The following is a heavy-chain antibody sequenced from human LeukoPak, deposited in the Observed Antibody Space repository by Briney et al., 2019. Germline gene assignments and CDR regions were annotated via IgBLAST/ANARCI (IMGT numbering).Heavy chain of an antibody. CDR3: ARGVAAAGVGWFDP. D-gene: IGHD6-13*01. J-gene: IGHJ5*02. Sequence: SETLSLTCTVSGGSISSYCWSWIRQPPGKGLEWIGYIYYSGSTNYNPSLKSRVTISVDTSKNQFSLKLSSVTAADTAVYYCARGVAAAGVGWFDPWGQGTLVTVSS. CDR1: GGSISSYC. CDR2: IYYSGST. V-gene: IGHV4-59*01.